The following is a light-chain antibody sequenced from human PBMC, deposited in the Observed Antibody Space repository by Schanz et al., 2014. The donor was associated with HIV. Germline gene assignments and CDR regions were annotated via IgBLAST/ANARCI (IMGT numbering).Light chain of an antibody. CDR1: QTVSNN. CDR3: QQRSNWPWT. CDR2: GAS. V-gene: IGKV3-11*01. Sequence: EIVMTQSPGTLSVSPGERATLSCRASQTVSNNLAWYQQKPGQAPRLLIYGASTRVTGIPARFSGSGSGTDFTLTISSLEPEDFAVYYCQQRSNWPWTFGQGTKVETK. J-gene: IGKJ1*01.